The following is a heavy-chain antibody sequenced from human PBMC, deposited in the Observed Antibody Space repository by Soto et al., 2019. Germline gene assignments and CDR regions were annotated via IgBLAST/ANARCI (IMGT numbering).Heavy chain of an antibody. Sequence: EVQLVETGGGLVKPGGSLRVSCAASGFTFNSYSMAWVRQAPGKGLEWVSSITSDTTFTLYADSVKGRFTMSRDNAKNSLYLQMSSLSVEDTAVYYCVRNSSRLDYWGQGAPVTVSS. V-gene: IGHV3-21*01. CDR1: GFTFNSYS. D-gene: IGHD2-2*01. J-gene: IGHJ4*02. CDR3: VRNSSRLDY. CDR2: ITSDTTFT.